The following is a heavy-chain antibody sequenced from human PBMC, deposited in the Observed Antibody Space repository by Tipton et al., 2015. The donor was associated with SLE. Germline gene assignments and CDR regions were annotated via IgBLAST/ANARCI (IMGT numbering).Heavy chain of an antibody. J-gene: IGHJ1*01. CDR1: GFTFSDYA. CDR2: ISNDGSDK. D-gene: IGHD6-13*01. CDR3: ARGSPRAAAGREVFRH. V-gene: IGHV3-30*04. Sequence: SLRLSRVVSGFTFSDYAMHWVRQAPGKGLEWVAVISNDGSDKYYADPLKGRFSISRDTSKNTLYMQMNSLRHEDTAVYYCARGSPRAAAGREVFRHWGQGTLLIVSS.